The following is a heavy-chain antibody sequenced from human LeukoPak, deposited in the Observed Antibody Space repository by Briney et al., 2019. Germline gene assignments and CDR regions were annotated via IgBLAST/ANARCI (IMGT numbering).Heavy chain of an antibody. V-gene: IGHV3-7*01. D-gene: IGHD6-25*01. CDR1: GFTFSYHW. CDR3: ARILAALDY. Sequence: GSLRLSCAASGFTFSYHWMTWVRQAPGKGLEWVANIKNDGAVKNYVDSVKGRFTISRDNAKNSLYLQMNSLRAEDTAVYYCARILAALDYWGQGTLVTVSS. CDR2: IKNDGAVK. J-gene: IGHJ4*02.